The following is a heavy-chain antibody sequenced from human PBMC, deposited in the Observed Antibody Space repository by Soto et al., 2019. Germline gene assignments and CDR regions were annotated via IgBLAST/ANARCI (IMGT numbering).Heavy chain of an antibody. V-gene: IGHV3-30*18. CDR2: ISHDGSNK. CDR3: AKARTSSGYSSPFDY. Sequence: GGSLRLSCAASGFTFSTYGMHWVRQAPGKGLEWVAVISHDGSNKYYGDSVKGRLTISRDNSKNTLYLQMNSLRAEDTAVYFCAKARTSSGYSSPFDYWGQGALVTVSS. CDR1: GFTFSTYG. D-gene: IGHD3-22*01. J-gene: IGHJ4*02.